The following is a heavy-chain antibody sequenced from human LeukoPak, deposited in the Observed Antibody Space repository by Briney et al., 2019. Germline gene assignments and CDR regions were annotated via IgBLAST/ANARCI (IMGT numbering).Heavy chain of an antibody. J-gene: IGHJ6*02. CDR3: AKDPSPVV. CDR1: GFTFSSYA. V-gene: IGHV3-23*01. CDR2: ISGSGVYT. Sequence: GGSLRLSCAASGFTFSSYAMNWVRQAPGKGLEWVSAISGSGVYTYYADSVKGRFTISRDDSKNTLHLQMISLGAEDTAVYYCAKDPSPVVWGQGTTVTVSS.